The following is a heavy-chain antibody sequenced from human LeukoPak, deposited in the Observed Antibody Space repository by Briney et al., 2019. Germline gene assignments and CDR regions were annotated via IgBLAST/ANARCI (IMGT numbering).Heavy chain of an antibody. V-gene: IGHV3-74*01. CDR1: GFTFSSSW. CDR2: INSDGRST. Sequence: PGGSLRLSCTASGFTFSSSWMHWVRQAPGKGLEWVSRINSDGRSTIYADSVKGRFTISRDNAKNTLYLQMNSLSAEDTAVYYCARGPYGSSSWTDVNYYMDVWGKGTTVTVSS. J-gene: IGHJ6*03. D-gene: IGHD6-13*01. CDR3: ARGPYGSSSWTDVNYYMDV.